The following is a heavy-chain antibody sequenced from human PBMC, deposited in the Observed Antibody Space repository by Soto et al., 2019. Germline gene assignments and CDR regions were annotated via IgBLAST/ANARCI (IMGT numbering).Heavy chain of an antibody. J-gene: IGHJ4*02. D-gene: IGHD3-16*02. CDR2: ISNSANTI. CDR3: AKFARVIGGLIVIPGIDY. Sequence: GGSLRLSCAASGFTFSDYYMTWIRQAPGKGLEWVSYISNSANTIYYADSVKGRFTISRDNAKNSLYLQMNSLRAEDTAVYYCAKFARVIGGLIVIPGIDYWGQGTLVTVSS. CDR1: GFTFSDYY. V-gene: IGHV3-11*01.